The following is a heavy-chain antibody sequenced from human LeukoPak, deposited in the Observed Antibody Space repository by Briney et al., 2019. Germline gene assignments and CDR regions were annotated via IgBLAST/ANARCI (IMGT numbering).Heavy chain of an antibody. Sequence: PGGSLRLSCEASGFTFSAYAMTWVRQAPGQGLEWVSSIGSDNKPHYSESVKGRFAISRDNSKSMLFLQLNSLRAEDTALYYCARDQYGGNPQYYFDYWGQGTLVTVSS. J-gene: IGHJ4*02. CDR1: GFTFSAYA. V-gene: IGHV3-23*01. CDR3: ARDQYGGNPQYYFDY. CDR2: IGSDNKP. D-gene: IGHD4-23*01.